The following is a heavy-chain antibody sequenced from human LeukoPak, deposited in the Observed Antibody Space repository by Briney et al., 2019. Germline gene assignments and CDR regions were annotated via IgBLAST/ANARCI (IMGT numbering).Heavy chain of an antibody. CDR3: ARPYDILTPNWFDP. CDR1: GFTFSSYW. CDR2: INSDGSST. D-gene: IGHD3-9*01. V-gene: IGHV3-74*01. J-gene: IGHJ5*02. Sequence: GGSLRLSRAASGFTFSSYWMHWVRQAPGKGLVWVSRINSDGSSTSYADSVKGRFTISRDNAKNTLYLQMNSLRAEDTAVYYCARPYDILTPNWFDPWGQGTLVTVSS.